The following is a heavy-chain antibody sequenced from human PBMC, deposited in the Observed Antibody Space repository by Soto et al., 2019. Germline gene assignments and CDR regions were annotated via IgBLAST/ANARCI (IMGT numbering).Heavy chain of an antibody. Sequence: GGSLRLSCAASGFTLNNYAVSWVRQAPGRGLEWVSAISRGGDSTYYADSVKGRFTISRDDSKNTVYMQMNSLRAEDTAVYYCAKDRLAGGFDYWGQGTLVTVSS. D-gene: IGHD3-16*01. V-gene: IGHV3-23*01. J-gene: IGHJ4*02. CDR1: GFTLNNYA. CDR2: ISRGGDST. CDR3: AKDRLAGGFDY.